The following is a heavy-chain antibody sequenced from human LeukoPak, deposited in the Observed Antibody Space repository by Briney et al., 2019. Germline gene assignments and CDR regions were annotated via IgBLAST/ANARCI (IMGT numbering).Heavy chain of an antibody. CDR3: ARSPLLGSGSYYRYFDY. V-gene: IGHV1-69*04. CDR1: GGTFSSYA. CDR2: IIPILGIA. J-gene: IGHJ4*02. Sequence: ASVKVSFKASGGTFSSYAISWVRHAPGQGLEWVGRIIPILGIANYAQKFQGRVTITADKSTSTAYMELSSLRSEDTAVYYCARSPLLGSGSYYRYFDYWGQGTLVTVSS. D-gene: IGHD1-26*01.